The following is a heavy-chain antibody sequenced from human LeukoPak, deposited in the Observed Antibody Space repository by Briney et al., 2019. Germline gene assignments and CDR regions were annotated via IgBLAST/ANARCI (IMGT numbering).Heavy chain of an antibody. V-gene: IGHV3-23*01. Sequence: GGSLRLSCAASGFTFSSYGMSWVRQAPRKGLEWVSGISGSGGSTHYADSVKGRFTISRDNAKNSLYLQMNSLRAEDTAVYYCARGAYSSGWYESGDYFDYWGQGTLVTVSS. CDR3: ARGAYSSGWYESGDYFDY. J-gene: IGHJ4*02. D-gene: IGHD6-19*01. CDR1: GFTFSSYG. CDR2: ISGSGGST.